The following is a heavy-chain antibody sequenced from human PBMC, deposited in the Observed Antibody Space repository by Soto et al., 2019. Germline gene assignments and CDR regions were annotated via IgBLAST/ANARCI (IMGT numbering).Heavy chain of an antibody. D-gene: IGHD3-22*01. Sequence: GGSLRLSCAASGFTVSSNDMSWVRQAPGKGLEWVSVIYSAGSTYYADSVKGRFTISRHSSKNTLFLQMNSLRAEDTAVYYCEKEVERGWYYFDYWGQGTLVTVSS. CDR1: GFTVSSND. CDR2: IYSAGST. J-gene: IGHJ4*02. CDR3: EKEVERGWYYFDY. V-gene: IGHV3-53*01.